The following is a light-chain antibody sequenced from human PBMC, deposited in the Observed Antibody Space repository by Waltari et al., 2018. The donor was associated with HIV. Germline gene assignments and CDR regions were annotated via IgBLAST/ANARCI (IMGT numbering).Light chain of an antibody. CDR3: ATWDDSLSGLWV. J-gene: IGLJ3*02. CDR2: RNN. Sequence: QSVLTQPPSESGTPGQRVNISCSGSSSNLGSNYVYWYQEPPGTPPQLLIYRNNQRPSGVPDRFSGARSGTSASLAISGLRSYDGADYYCATWDDSLSGLWVFGGGTKLTVL. CDR1: SSNLGSNY. V-gene: IGLV1-47*01.